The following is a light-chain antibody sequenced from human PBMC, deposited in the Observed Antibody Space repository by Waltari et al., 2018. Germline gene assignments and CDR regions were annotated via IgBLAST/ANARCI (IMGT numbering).Light chain of an antibody. CDR1: NLRTYY. Sequence: SSELTQDPAVSVALGQTVRITCQGDNLRTYYASWYQQKPGQAPVLVIYNRNDRPSGIPDRFSGSSSGNTGSLTIPGAQGEDEADYYCNSRDISDNHRVVFGGGTRLTVL. CDR3: NSRDISDNHRVV. CDR2: NRN. V-gene: IGLV3-19*01. J-gene: IGLJ2*01.